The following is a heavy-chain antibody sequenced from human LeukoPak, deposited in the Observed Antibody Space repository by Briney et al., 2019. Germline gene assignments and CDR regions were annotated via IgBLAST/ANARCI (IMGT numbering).Heavy chain of an antibody. CDR1: GFTVSSSY. CDR3: ARVRDTAMVTPNWFDP. J-gene: IGHJ5*02. Sequence: GGSLRLSCAASGFTVSSSYMSWVRQAPGKGLEWVSVIYSGGSTYYADSVKGRFTISRHNSKNTLYLQMNSLRAEDTAVYYCARVRDTAMVTPNWFDPWGQGTLVTVSS. V-gene: IGHV3-53*04. CDR2: IYSGGST. D-gene: IGHD5-18*01.